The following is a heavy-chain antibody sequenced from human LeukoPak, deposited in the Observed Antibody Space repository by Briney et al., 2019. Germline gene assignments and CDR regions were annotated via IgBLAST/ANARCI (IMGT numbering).Heavy chain of an antibody. CDR3: ARGDIVVVPAAIHGFDP. V-gene: IGHV4-31*03. D-gene: IGHD2-2*01. Sequence: LSETLSLTCTVSGGSISSGGYYWSWIRQHPGKGLEWIGYIYYSGSTYYNPSLKSRVTIPVDTSKNQFSLKLSSVTAADTAVYYCARGDIVVVPAAIHGFDPWGQGTLVTVSS. J-gene: IGHJ5*02. CDR2: IYYSGST. CDR1: GGSISSGGYY.